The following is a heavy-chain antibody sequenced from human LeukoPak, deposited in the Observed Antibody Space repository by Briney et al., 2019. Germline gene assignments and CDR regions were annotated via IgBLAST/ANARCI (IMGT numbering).Heavy chain of an antibody. CDR1: GGSISSSNW. Sequence: SGTLSLTCAVSGGSISSSNWWSWVRQPPGKGLEWIGEIYHSGSTNYNPSLKSRVTISVDESKNQFSLKLSSVTAADTAVYYCARVDRSDYGDYVVDYWGQGTLVTVSS. CDR2: IYHSGST. D-gene: IGHD4-17*01. V-gene: IGHV4-4*02. J-gene: IGHJ4*02. CDR3: ARVDRSDYGDYVVDY.